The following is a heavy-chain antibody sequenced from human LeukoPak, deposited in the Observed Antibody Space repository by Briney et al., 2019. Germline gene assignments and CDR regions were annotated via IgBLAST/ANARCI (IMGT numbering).Heavy chain of an antibody. Sequence: GGSLRLSCAASGFTFSDHYMDWVRQAPGKGLEWVGRTRNKANSYTTEYAASVKGRFTISRDDSKNSLYLQMNSLKTEDTAVYYCASSKLGELSLPFDYWGQGTLATVSS. V-gene: IGHV3-72*01. CDR2: TRNKANSYTT. J-gene: IGHJ4*02. CDR3: ASSKLGELSLPFDY. D-gene: IGHD3-16*02. CDR1: GFTFSDHY.